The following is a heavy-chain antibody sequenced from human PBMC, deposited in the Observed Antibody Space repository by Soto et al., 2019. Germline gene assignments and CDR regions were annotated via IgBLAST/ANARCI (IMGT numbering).Heavy chain of an antibody. Sequence: SETLSLTCAVYGGSFSGYYWSWIRQPPGKGLEWIGEINHSGSTNYNPSLKSRVTISVDTSKNQFSLKLSSVTAADTAVYYCARGRIVATIRSYHHYGMAVWGQGTTVPGSS. V-gene: IGHV4-34*01. CDR3: ARGRIVATIRSYHHYGMAV. D-gene: IGHD5-12*01. CDR1: GGSFSGYY. J-gene: IGHJ6*02. CDR2: INHSGST.